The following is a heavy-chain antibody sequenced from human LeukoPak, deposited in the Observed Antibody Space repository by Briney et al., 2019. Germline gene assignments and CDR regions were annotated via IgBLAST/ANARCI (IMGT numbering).Heavy chain of an antibody. CDR1: GVSLTTGGNY. V-gene: IGHV4-31*03. D-gene: IGHD3-3*01. Sequence: SETLSLTCTVSGVSLTTGGNYWTWLRQLPERGLEWLGYIYYSGLTSYNPSLQSRLSISRDTSKNQSSLTLTSVTAADTAVYYCAKESGLSFDSWGQGGLVTVSS. CDR3: AKESGLSFDS. CDR2: IYYSGLT. J-gene: IGHJ4*02.